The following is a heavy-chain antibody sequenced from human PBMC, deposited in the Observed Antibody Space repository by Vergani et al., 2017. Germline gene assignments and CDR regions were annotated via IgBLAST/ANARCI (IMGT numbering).Heavy chain of an antibody. CDR2: ISGSGGST. D-gene: IGHD6-6*01. V-gene: IGHV3-23*01. CDR3: ATNRIMEAARPRSYYYYGMDV. Sequence: EVQLLESGGGLVQPGGSLRLSCAASGFTFSSYAMSLVRQAPGKGLEWVSAISGSGGSTYYADSVKGRFTISRDNSKNTLYLQMNSLRAEDTAVYYCATNRIMEAARPRSYYYYGMDVWGQGTTVTVSS. CDR1: GFTFSSYA. J-gene: IGHJ6*02.